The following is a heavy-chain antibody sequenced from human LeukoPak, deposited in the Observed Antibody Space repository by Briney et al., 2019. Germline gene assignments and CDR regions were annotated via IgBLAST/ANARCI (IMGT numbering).Heavy chain of an antibody. CDR2: IYYSGST. D-gene: IGHD4-17*01. Sequence: SETLSLTCTVSGGSISSYYWTWIRQPPGKGLEWIGYIYYSGSTNYNTSLKSRVTISVDTSKNQFSLKLSSVTAADTAVYYCARETVTTGHGMDVWGQGTTVTVSS. V-gene: IGHV4-59*01. CDR1: GGSISSYY. CDR3: ARETVTTGHGMDV. J-gene: IGHJ6*02.